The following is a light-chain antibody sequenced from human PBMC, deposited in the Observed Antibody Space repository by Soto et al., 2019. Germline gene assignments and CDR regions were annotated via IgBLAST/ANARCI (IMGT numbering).Light chain of an antibody. CDR2: GAS. J-gene: IGKJ3*01. CDR1: QSVSSSY. V-gene: IGKV3-20*01. Sequence: EIVLTQSPGTLSLSPGERATLSCRASQSVSSSYLAWYQQKPGQAPRLLIYGASSRATGIPGRFSSSGSGTACNLTISRLEPEYFAVYYCQQYGWSPFTFGPGTKVDIK. CDR3: QQYGWSPFT.